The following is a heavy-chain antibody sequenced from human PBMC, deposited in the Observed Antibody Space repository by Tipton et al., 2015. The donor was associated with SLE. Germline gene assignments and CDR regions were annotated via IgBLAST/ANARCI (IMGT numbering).Heavy chain of an antibody. CDR2: IYHSGST. CDR1: GYSISSGYY. J-gene: IGHJ4*02. V-gene: IGHV4-38-2*01. Sequence: TLSLTCAVSGYSISSGYYWGWIRQPPGKGLEWIGSIYHSGSTYYNPSLKSRVTISVDTSKNQFSLKLSSVTAADTAVYYCARTNFDYGDADYWGQGTLVTVSS. D-gene: IGHD4-17*01. CDR3: ARTNFDYGDADY.